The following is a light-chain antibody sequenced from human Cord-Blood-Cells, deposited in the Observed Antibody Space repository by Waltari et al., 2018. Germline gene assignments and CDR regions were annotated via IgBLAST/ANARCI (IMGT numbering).Light chain of an antibody. J-gene: IGKJ3*01. CDR3: QQYDNLQVT. V-gene: IGKV1-33*01. CDR2: DAS. CDR1: QDISNY. Sequence: DIQMTQSPSSLSASVGDRVTLTCQASQDISNYLNWYQQKPGKAPKLLIYDASNLETGVPSRFSGSGSGTDFTFTISSLQPEDIATYYCQQYDNLQVTFGPGTKVDIK.